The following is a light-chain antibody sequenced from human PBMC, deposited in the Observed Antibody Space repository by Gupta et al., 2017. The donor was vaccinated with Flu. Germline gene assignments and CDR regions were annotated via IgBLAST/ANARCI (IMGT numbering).Light chain of an antibody. CDR1: SSNIGAGYD. J-gene: IGLJ3*02. V-gene: IGLV1-40*01. Sequence: QSVLTQPPSVPAAPGQRVTISCTGSSSNIGAGYDVHWYQQLPATAPKLLIYCSSKRPSGVPDRFFAAKSGTTASLPTTGLQAEDEADYYCQSHDTSRSGWVFGGGTKLTVL. CDR2: CSS. CDR3: QSHDTSRSGWV.